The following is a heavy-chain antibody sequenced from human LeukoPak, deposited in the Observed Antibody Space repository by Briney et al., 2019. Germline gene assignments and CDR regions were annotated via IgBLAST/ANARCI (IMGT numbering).Heavy chain of an antibody. CDR1: GFTFSSYW. D-gene: IGHD1-26*01. J-gene: IGHJ6*03. CDR3: VRYVEWDLVTYQYYYHMDV. Sequence: PGGSLRLSCAASGFTFSSYWMHWVRQAPGKGLVWVSRINSDGSSTSYADSVKGRFTISRDNAKKTLYLQMNSLRAEDTAMYYCVRYVEWDLVTYQYYYHMDVWGKGTTVTVSS. CDR2: INSDGSST. V-gene: IGHV3-74*01.